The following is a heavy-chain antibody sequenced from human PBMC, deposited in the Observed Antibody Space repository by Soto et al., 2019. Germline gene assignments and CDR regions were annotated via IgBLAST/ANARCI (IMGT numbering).Heavy chain of an antibody. CDR1: GFTFGDYA. V-gene: IGHV3-49*03. CDR2: IRSKAFGETT. D-gene: IGHD1-7*01. J-gene: IGHJ5*02. Sequence: PGGSLRLSCTASGFTFGDYAMSWFRQAPGKGLEWVGFIRSKAFGETTEYAASVKGRFTISRDDSKSIAYLQMNSLKTEDTAVYYCARGRTLHRTGITGTTFRRWDYNTYNWFEPWGQGTLVTVSS. CDR3: ARGRTLHRTGITGTTFRRWDYNTYNWFEP.